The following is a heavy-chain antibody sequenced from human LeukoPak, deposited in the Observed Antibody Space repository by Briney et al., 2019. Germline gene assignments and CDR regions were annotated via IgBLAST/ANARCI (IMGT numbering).Heavy chain of an antibody. CDR3: ARHYTLVTAPGAYYMDV. V-gene: IGHV4-39*01. J-gene: IGHJ6*03. D-gene: IGHD6-13*01. Sequence: PSETLSLTCSVSGGSISSSTYFWGWIRQPPGKGLEWIGTIYHTGTTYYNPSLQSRVTISVHTSKNQFSLNLSSVTATDTAVYFCARHYTLVTAPGAYYMDVWGKGTTVTVSS. CDR2: IYHTGTT. CDR1: GGSISSSTYF.